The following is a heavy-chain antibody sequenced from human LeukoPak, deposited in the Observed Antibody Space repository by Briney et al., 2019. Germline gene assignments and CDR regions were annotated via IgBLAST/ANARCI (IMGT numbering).Heavy chain of an antibody. D-gene: IGHD3-10*01. Sequence: GGSLRLSCAASGFTFSTYSMNWVRQAPGKGLEWVSSISSSSSYIYYADSVKGRFTISRDRSENTLYLQMNSLRVEDTAVYYCARVGYYSSGPFSYFDYWGQGTLVTVSS. CDR2: ISSSSSYI. J-gene: IGHJ4*02. V-gene: IGHV3-21*01. CDR3: ARVGYYSSGPFSYFDY. CDR1: GFTFSTYS.